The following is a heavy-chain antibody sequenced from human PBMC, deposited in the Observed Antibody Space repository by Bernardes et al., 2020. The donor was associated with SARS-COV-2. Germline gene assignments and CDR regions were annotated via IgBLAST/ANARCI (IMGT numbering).Heavy chain of an antibody. CDR1: GFAFSNAC. V-gene: IGHV3-15*01. J-gene: IGHJ4*02. D-gene: IGHD3-22*01. Sequence: GGSLRLSCATSGFAFSNACLSWVRQAPGKGLEWVGRIKSKTDGGTTDYAEPVKGRFTISRDDSENTLYLQMNSLKTEDTAVDYCTTGKYYYDSSVDYSGQGTLVTVSS. CDR3: TTGKYYYDSSVDY. CDR2: IKSKTDGGTT.